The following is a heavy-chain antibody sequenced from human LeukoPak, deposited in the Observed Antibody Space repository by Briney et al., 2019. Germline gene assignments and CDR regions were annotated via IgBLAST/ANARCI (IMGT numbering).Heavy chain of an antibody. CDR1: GGSISSSSYY. Sequence: SETLSVTCTVSGGSISSSSYYWVWIRQPPGKGLEWFGSIYYSGSTYYNPSLKSRVTISVDTSKNQVSLKLSSVTAADTAVYYCARASAPSYIVVVTAIFGSWFDPWGQGTLVTVSS. J-gene: IGHJ5*02. CDR3: ARASAPSYIVVVTAIFGSWFDP. D-gene: IGHD2-21*02. V-gene: IGHV4-39*07. CDR2: IYYSGST.